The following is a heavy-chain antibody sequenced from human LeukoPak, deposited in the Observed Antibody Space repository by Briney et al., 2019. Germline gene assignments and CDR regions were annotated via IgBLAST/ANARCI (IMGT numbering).Heavy chain of an antibody. D-gene: IGHD3-22*01. V-gene: IGHV4-59*01. CDR3: VRVRRDSSGYYYFDY. CDR2: IFYTGST. Sequence: SATLSLTCTVSGGSISSYYWSWIRQPPGKGLEWIGYIFYTGSTNYNPSLKSRVTISVDTSKNQFSLKLSSVTAADTAVYYCVRVRRDSSGYYYFDYWGQGTLVTVSS. J-gene: IGHJ4*02. CDR1: GGSISSYY.